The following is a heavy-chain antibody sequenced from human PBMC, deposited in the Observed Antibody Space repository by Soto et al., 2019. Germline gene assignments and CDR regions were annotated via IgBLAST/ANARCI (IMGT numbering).Heavy chain of an antibody. CDR1: GFTFSSFV. J-gene: IGHJ4*02. CDR2: ISGSGGT. V-gene: IGHV3-23*01. D-gene: IGHD6-19*01. Sequence: EVQLLESGGDLLQPGGSLRLSCGASGFTFSSFVMSWVRQAPGKGLEWVPGISGSGGTNYADSVKGRFTISRDNSKNTLYLLMNSLGAEDTAIYYCAKSRSAWYSFDYWGQGTLVTVSS. CDR3: AKSRSAWYSFDY.